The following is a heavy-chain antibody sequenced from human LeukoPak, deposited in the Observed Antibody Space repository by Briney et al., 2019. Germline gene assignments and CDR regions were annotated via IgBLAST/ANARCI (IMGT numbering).Heavy chain of an antibody. Sequence: GGSLRLSCAASGFTFSSYEMNWVRQAPGKGREWVSYISSSGSTIYYADSVKGRFTISRDNAKNSLYLQMNSLRAEDTAVYYCARDISAFTATRYGMDVWGKGTTVTVSS. V-gene: IGHV3-48*03. CDR2: ISSSGSTI. CDR1: GFTFSSYE. J-gene: IGHJ6*04. CDR3: ARDISAFTATRYGMDV. D-gene: IGHD4-11*01.